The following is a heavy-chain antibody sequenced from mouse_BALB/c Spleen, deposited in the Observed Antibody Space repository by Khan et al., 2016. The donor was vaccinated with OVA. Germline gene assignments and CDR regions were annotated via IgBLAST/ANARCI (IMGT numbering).Heavy chain of an antibody. V-gene: IGHV5-12*02. J-gene: IGHJ4*01. CDR1: GFTFSDYF. CDR2: ISTVGART. CDR3: ARHGYGKEDALDY. Sequence: EVELVESGGGLVQPGGSLKLSCATSGFTFSDYFMYWVRQNPEKRLEWVAYISTVGARTDYTDTVKGRFTITRDHAKTTLHLQMSRLKSEDTAMYYCARHGYGKEDALDYWGQGTSVTVSA. D-gene: IGHD2-10*02.